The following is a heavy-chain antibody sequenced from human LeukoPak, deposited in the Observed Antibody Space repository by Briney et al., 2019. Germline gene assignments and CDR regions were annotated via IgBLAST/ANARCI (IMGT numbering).Heavy chain of an antibody. CDR2: ISSSGSTI. CDR3: ARPNWNYGYFDY. V-gene: IGHV3-48*04. Sequence: GGSLRLSCAASGFTFSSYWMNWVRQAPGKGLEWVSYISSSGSTIYYADSVKGRFTISRDNAKNSLYLQMNSLRAEDTAVYYCARPNWNYGYFDYWGQGTLVTVSS. CDR1: GFTFSSYW. D-gene: IGHD1-7*01. J-gene: IGHJ4*02.